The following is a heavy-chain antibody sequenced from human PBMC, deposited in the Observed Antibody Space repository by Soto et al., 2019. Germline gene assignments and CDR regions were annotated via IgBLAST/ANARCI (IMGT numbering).Heavy chain of an antibody. D-gene: IGHD5-18*01. Sequence: SVKVSCKASGGTFSSYAISWVRQAPGQGLEWMGGIIPIFGTANYAQKFQGRVTITADESTSTAYMELSSLRSEDTAVYYCARIGRIQLWLPFDYWGQGTLVPVSS. CDR2: IIPIFGTA. CDR1: GGTFSSYA. J-gene: IGHJ4*02. V-gene: IGHV1-69*13. CDR3: ARIGRIQLWLPFDY.